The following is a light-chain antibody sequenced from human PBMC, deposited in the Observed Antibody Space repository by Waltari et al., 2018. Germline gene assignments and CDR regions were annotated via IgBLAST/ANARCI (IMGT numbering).Light chain of an antibody. J-gene: IGKJ1*01. V-gene: IGKV3-20*01. CDR2: GAS. CDR1: QKVTSNC. Sequence: SSRAIQKVTSNCLARDQQKPGQAPRLLISGASSRATGIPDRFSGSGSGTDFTLIISRLETEDFAVYHCQQYGSSPWTFGQGTKVEIK. CDR3: QQYGSSPWT.